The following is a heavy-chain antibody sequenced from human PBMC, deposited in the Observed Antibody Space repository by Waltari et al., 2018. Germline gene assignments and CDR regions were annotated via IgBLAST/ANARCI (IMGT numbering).Heavy chain of an antibody. V-gene: IGHV3-9*01. D-gene: IGHD6-19*01. J-gene: IGHJ2*01. CDR2: ISSGSSTI. CDR3: ARDERLAGNPYWYFDL. CDR1: GLTFDDYA. Sequence: EVQLVESGGGLVQPGRYLRLSGAASGLTFDDYALAWVREAPGKGMEWVSGISSGSSTISYAASVKGPFTISSDNAKNSLYLQLNSLRAEDTAVYYCARDERLAGNPYWYFDLWGRGTLVTVSS.